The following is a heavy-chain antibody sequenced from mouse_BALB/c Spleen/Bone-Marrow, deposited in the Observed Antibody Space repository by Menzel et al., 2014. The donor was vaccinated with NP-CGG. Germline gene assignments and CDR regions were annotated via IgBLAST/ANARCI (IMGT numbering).Heavy chain of an antibody. CDR1: GYTFTSYY. D-gene: IGHD4-1*01. CDR3: AREANWNFDY. J-gene: IGHJ2*01. V-gene: IGHV1S56*01. Sequence: QVQLQQSGPELVKPGASVRISCKASGYTFTSYYIHWVKQSPGQGLEWIGWIYPGNVNTKYNEKFKGKATLTADKSSSTAYMQLSSLTSEDSAVYFCAREANWNFDYWGQGTTLTVSS. CDR2: IYPGNVNT.